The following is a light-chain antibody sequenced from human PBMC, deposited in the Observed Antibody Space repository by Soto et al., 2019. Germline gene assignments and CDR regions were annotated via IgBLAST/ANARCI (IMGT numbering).Light chain of an antibody. J-gene: IGKJ5*01. CDR3: QQRSNWPIT. V-gene: IGKV3-11*01. CDR2: DAS. CDR1: QSFTSRS. Sequence: EIVVTQSPATLSVSPGERATLSCRASQSFTSRSLAWYQQKPGQAPRLLIYDASNRATGIPARFSGSGSGTDFTLTISSLEPEDFAVYYCQQRSNWPITFGQGTRLEIK.